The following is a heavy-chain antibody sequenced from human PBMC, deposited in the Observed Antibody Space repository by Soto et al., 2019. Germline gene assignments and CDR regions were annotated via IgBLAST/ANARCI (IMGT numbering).Heavy chain of an antibody. Sequence: PGGSLRLCCAASGFTFSSYGMHWVRQAPGKGLEWVAVISYDGSNKYYADSVKGRFTISRDNSKNTLYLQMNSLRAEDTAVYYCAKDRVYDYVWGSYRYTGPIXFDYWGQGTLVTVSS. J-gene: IGHJ4*02. CDR1: GFTFSSYG. CDR2: ISYDGSNK. D-gene: IGHD3-16*02. CDR3: AKDRVYDYVWGSYRYTGPIXFDY. V-gene: IGHV3-30*18.